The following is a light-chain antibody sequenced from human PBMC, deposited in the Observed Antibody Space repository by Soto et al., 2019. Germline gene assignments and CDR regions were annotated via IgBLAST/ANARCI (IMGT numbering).Light chain of an antibody. V-gene: IGKV1-5*01. J-gene: IGKJ5*01. Sequence: DIRMTQSASNLSAFVGDGVNIXCRASQSFKRGFDWYEQTPGEARKGLISDASTLRSGVTSRFSGGGYGKEFNITISRLQPDDLATYECQQYNTYSTFGQGTRLEIK. CDR1: QSFKRG. CDR2: DAS. CDR3: QQYNTYST.